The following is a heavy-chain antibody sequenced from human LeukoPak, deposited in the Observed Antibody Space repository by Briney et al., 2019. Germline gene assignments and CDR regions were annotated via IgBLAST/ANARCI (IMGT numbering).Heavy chain of an antibody. V-gene: IGHV1-69*13. CDR3: ARGGYSYGPFDY. D-gene: IGHD5-18*01. J-gene: IGHJ4*02. CDR1: GYTFTSYA. Sequence: SVKVSYKASGYTFTSYAISWVRQAPGQGLEGMGGIIPILGTANYAQKFQGRVTITADESTSTAYMELSSLRSEDTAVYYCARGGYSYGPFDYWGQGTLVTVSS. CDR2: IIPILGTA.